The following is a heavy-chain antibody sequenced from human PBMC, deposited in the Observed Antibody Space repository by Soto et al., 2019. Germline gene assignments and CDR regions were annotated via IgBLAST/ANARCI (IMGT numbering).Heavy chain of an antibody. CDR2: ISAYNGNT. CDR1: GYTFTSYG. D-gene: IGHD6-13*01. V-gene: IGHV1-18*04. CDR3: ARASFRSRYSSSWYDFDY. Sequence: ASVKVSCKASGYTFTSYGISWVRQAPGRGLEWMGWISAYNGNTNYAQKLQGRVTMTTDTSTSTAYMELRSLRSDDTAVYYCARASFRSRYSSSWYDFDYWGQGTLVTVSS. J-gene: IGHJ4*02.